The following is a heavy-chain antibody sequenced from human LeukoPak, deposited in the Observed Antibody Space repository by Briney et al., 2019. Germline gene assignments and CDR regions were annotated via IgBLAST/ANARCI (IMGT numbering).Heavy chain of an antibody. V-gene: IGHV3-21*04. Sequence: GGSLRLSCAASGVTFTDFYMNWVRQAPGKGLEWVSWISPTSSYMYYADSVKGRFTISRDNAKNSLYLQMNSLRAEDTALYYCVRDADGGNSWFDTWGQGTLVTVSS. CDR2: ISPTSSYM. CDR1: GVTFTDFY. J-gene: IGHJ5*02. D-gene: IGHD4-23*01. CDR3: VRDADGGNSWFDT.